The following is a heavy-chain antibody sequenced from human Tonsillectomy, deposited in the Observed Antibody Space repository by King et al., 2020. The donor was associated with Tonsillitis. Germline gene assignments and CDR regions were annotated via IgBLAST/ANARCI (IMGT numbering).Heavy chain of an antibody. CDR3: ARIGGPWGPSLSGLDYAFDI. CDR1: GFTFSSYW. V-gene: IGHV3-74*01. CDR2: INSDGSST. Sequence: VQLVESGGGLVQPGGSLRLSCAASGFTFSSYWMHWVRQAPGKGLVWVSRINSDGSSTSYADSVKGRFTISRDNAKNTLYLQMNSLRAEDTAVYYCARIGGPWGPSLSGLDYAFDIWGQGTMVTVSS. D-gene: IGHD3-16*01. J-gene: IGHJ3*02.